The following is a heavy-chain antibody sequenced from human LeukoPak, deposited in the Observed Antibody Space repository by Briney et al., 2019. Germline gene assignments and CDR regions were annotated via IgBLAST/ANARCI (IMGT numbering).Heavy chain of an antibody. J-gene: IGHJ4*02. Sequence: PGGSLRLSCVASGFTFNSYEMNWVRQAPGKGLEWVSYITSGSTIYYAYSVKGRFTISRDNAKNSLYLQMNSLRASDTAVYYCARGNSRCLDYWGQGTLVTVSS. V-gene: IGHV3-48*03. CDR2: ITSGSTI. CDR3: ARGNSRCLDY. D-gene: IGHD6-13*01. CDR1: GFTFNSYE.